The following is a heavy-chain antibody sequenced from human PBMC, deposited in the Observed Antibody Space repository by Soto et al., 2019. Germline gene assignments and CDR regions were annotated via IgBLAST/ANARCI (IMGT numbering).Heavy chain of an antibody. D-gene: IGHD6-13*01. Sequence: QAQLVQSEVEVKEPGASVKVSCKASGYRFSSYGLSWVRQAPGQGLEWMGWISPYNGNTNYAEKFPGRVTMTTDTSTTTAYMEQRSLTSDDTGVYYCARNSDSSSWYPWFDPWGQGTLVTVSS. V-gene: IGHV1-18*01. J-gene: IGHJ5*02. CDR2: ISPYNGNT. CDR3: ARNSDSSSWYPWFDP. CDR1: GYRFSSYG.